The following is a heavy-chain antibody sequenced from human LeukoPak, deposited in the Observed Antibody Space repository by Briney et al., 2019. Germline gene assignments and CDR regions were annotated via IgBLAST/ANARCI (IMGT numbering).Heavy chain of an antibody. Sequence: PGGSLRPSCAASGFTFSTYAIHWVRQAPGKGLKGVAVISYDGNNKYYADSVKGRFTISRDNSKNTLYLQVNSLRAEDTAVYYCARPQGGRQLWLHFDYWGRGTLVTVSS. CDR3: ARPQGGRQLWLHFDY. CDR1: GFTFSTYA. V-gene: IGHV3-30-3*01. CDR2: ISYDGNNK. J-gene: IGHJ4*02. D-gene: IGHD5-18*01.